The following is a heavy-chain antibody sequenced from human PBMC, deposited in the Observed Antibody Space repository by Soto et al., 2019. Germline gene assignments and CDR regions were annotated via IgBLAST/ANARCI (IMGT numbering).Heavy chain of an antibody. CDR3: AREGITGTTVPIDY. D-gene: IGHD1-7*01. J-gene: IGHJ4*02. CDR1: GYTFTSYG. V-gene: IGHV1-18*01. Sequence: ASVKVSCKASGYTFTSYGISWVRQAPGQGLEWMGWISAYNGNTNYAQKLQGRVTMTTDTSASTAYMELRSLRPDDTAVYYCAREGITGTTVPIDYWGQGTLVTVSS. CDR2: ISAYNGNT.